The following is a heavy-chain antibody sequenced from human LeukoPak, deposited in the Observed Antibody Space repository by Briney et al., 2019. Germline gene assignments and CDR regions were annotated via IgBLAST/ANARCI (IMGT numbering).Heavy chain of an antibody. CDR2: ISGSGGST. V-gene: IGHV3-23*01. Sequence: GGSLRLSCAASGFTFSIYAMSWVRQAPGKGLEWVSGISGSGGSTDYADSVKGRFTISRDNSKNTLYLQMNSLRAEDTAVYYCAKGSKMVYYFDFWGQGTLVTVSS. J-gene: IGHJ4*02. D-gene: IGHD2-8*01. CDR3: AKGSKMVYYFDF. CDR1: GFTFSIYA.